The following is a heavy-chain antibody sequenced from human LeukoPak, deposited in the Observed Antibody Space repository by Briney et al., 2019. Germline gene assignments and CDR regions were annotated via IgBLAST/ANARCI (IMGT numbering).Heavy chain of an antibody. CDR2: IIPIFGTA. CDR1: GYTFTSYG. D-gene: IGHD1-7*01. J-gene: IGHJ4*02. CDR3: ANSITGTTPDY. V-gene: IGHV1-69*05. Sequence: SVKVSCKASGYTFTSYGISWVRQAPGQGLEWMGGIIPIFGTANYAQKFQGRVTITTDESTSTAYMELSSLRSEDTAVYYCANSITGTTPDYWGQGTLVTVSS.